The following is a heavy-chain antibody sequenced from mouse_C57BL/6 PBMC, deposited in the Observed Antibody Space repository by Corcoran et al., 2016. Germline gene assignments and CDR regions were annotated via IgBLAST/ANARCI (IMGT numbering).Heavy chain of an antibody. V-gene: IGHV8-12*01. J-gene: IGHJ2*01. CDR1: GFSLSTPGMG. Sequence: QVTLKESGPGILQSSQTLSLTCSFSGFSLSTPGMGVSWIRQPSGKGLEWLAHIYWDDDKRYNPSLKSRLTISKDTSRNQVFLKITSVDTADTATYYCARSGNYGSSYDYFDYWGQGTTLTVSS. CDR3: ARSGNYGSSYDYFDY. CDR2: IYWDDDK. D-gene: IGHD1-1*01.